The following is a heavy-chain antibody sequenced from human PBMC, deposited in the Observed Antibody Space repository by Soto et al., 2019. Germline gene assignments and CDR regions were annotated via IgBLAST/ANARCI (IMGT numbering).Heavy chain of an antibody. J-gene: IGHJ6*02. CDR1: GYTFTGYY. Sequence: ASVKVSFKASGYTFTGYYMHWVRQAPGQGLEWMGWINPNSGGTDYAQKFQGWVTMTRNTSISTAYMELSRLRSDDTAVYYCAREQLARVRDYNYYYGMDVWGQGTTVTVSS. D-gene: IGHD6-6*01. V-gene: IGHV1-2*04. CDR3: AREQLARVRDYNYYYGMDV. CDR2: INPNSGGT.